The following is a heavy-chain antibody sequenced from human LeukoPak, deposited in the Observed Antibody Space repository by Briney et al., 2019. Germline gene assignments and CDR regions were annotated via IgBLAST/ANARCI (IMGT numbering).Heavy chain of an antibody. J-gene: IGHJ4*02. D-gene: IGHD5-12*01. Sequence: GGSLRPSCAASGFTFSSYEMNWVRQAPGKGLEWVSYISSSGSTIYYADSVKGRFTISRDNAKNSLYLQMNSLRAEDTAVYYCARESRPYSGYDRYYWGQGTLVTVSS. CDR1: GFTFSSYE. CDR3: ARESRPYSGYDRYY. V-gene: IGHV3-48*03. CDR2: ISSSGSTI.